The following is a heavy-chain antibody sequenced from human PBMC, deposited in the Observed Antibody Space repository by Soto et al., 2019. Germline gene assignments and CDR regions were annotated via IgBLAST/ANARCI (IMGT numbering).Heavy chain of an antibody. D-gene: IGHD2-15*01. CDR2: ISSSGSTI. V-gene: IGHV3-48*03. CDR3: ARDRGYCSGGSCYSDYYYYGMDV. Sequence: LRLSCAASGFTFSSYEMNWVRQAPGKGLEWVSYISSSGSTIYYADSVKGRFTISRDNAKNSLYLQMNSLRAEDTAVYYCARDRGYCSGGSCYSDYYYYGMDVWGQGTTVTVSS. CDR1: GFTFSSYE. J-gene: IGHJ6*02.